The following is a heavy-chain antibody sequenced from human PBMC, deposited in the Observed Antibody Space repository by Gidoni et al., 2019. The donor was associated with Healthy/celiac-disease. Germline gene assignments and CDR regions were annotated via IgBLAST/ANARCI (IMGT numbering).Heavy chain of an antibody. Sequence: EVQLVESGGGLVQPGGSLRLSCAASGFTFSSYSMNWVRQAPGKGLEWVSYISSSSSTIYYADSVKGRFNISRDNAKNSLYLQMNSLRAEDTAVYYCASLPYGYYMDVWGKGTTVTVSS. CDR1: GFTFSSYS. CDR2: ISSSSSTI. J-gene: IGHJ6*03. CDR3: ASLPYGYYMDV. V-gene: IGHV3-48*01. D-gene: IGHD4-17*01.